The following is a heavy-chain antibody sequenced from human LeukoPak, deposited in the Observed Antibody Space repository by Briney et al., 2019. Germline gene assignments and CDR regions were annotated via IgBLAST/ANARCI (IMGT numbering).Heavy chain of an antibody. J-gene: IGHJ4*02. V-gene: IGHV3-23*01. CDR1: GFTFSSYA. Sequence: PGGSLRLSCAASGFTFSSYAMTWVRQAPGMGLEWVSTIKSHGDNTYYSDSVKGRFTISRDNSKNTLFLQMNSLRAEDTAVYYCARDPSGGYWGQGTLVTVSS. CDR3: ARDPSGGY. CDR2: IKSHGDNT. D-gene: IGHD1-26*01.